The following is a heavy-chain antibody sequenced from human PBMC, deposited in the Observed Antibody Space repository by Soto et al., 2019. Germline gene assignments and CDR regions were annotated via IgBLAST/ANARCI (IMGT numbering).Heavy chain of an antibody. CDR1: GYTFTGYY. CDR3: ARDRNGGPPYYYYCMDV. D-gene: IGHD1-1*01. J-gene: IGHJ6*03. Sequence: ASVKVSCKASGYTFTGYYMHWVRQAPGQGLEWMGWINPNSGGTNYAQKFQGWVTMTRDTSISTAYMELSRLRSDDTAVYYCARDRNGGPPYYYYCMDVWGKGTPVTVSS. CDR2: INPNSGGT. V-gene: IGHV1-2*04.